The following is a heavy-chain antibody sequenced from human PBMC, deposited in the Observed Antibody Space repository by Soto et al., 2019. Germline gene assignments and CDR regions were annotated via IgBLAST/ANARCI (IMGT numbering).Heavy chain of an antibody. V-gene: IGHV4-59*01. Sequence: SETLSLTCTVSGGSISSYYWSWIRQPPGKGLEWIGYIYYSGSTNYNPSLKSRVTISVDTSKNQFSLKLSSVTAADTAVYYCARDKGYDFWSGYYYYYGMDVWGQGTTVTVS. CDR1: GGSISSYY. D-gene: IGHD3-3*01. CDR2: IYYSGST. CDR3: ARDKGYDFWSGYYYYYGMDV. J-gene: IGHJ6*02.